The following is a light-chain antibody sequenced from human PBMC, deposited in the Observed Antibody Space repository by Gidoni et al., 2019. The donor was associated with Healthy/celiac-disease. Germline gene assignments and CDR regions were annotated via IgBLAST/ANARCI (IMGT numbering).Light chain of an antibody. Sequence: DIQMTQSPSSLSASVGDRVTITCRASQSISSYLNWYQQKPGKAPKLLIYDASSLQSGVPSRFSGSGSVTDFTLTISSLQPEDFATYYCQQSYNTPRTFGQGTKVEIK. V-gene: IGKV1-39*01. CDR2: DAS. CDR1: QSISSY. CDR3: QQSYNTPRT. J-gene: IGKJ1*01.